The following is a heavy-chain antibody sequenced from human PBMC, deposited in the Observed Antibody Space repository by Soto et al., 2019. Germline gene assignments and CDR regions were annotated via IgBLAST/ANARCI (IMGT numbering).Heavy chain of an antibody. CDR1: GFTFSSYI. V-gene: IGHV3-21*01. CDR3: ARLQSGYFDG. CDR2: ISGSSAYI. D-gene: IGHD3-9*01. Sequence: GSLGLSCAASGFTFSSYIMNWVRQAPGKGLEWVSSISGSSAYIYYADSVKGRFTISRDNAKNSLFLQMDSLRAEDTAVYYCARLQSGYFDGWGQGTLVTVSS. J-gene: IGHJ4*02.